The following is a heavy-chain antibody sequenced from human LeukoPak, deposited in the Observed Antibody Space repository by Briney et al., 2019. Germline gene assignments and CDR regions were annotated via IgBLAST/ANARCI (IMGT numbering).Heavy chain of an antibody. CDR1: GGSFSGYY. V-gene: IGHV4-34*01. J-gene: IGHJ6*02. D-gene: IGHD3-16*01. CDR3: ARPVGQDNYYYYYGMDV. CDR2: INHSGST. Sequence: SETLSLTCAVYGGSFSGYYWSWIRQPPGKGLEWIGEINHSGSTYYNPSLKSRVTISVGTSKNQFSLKLSSVTAADTAVYYCARPVGQDNYYYYYGMDVWGQGTTVTVSS.